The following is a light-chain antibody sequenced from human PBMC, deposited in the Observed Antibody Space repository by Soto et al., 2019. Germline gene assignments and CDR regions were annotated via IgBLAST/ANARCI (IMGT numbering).Light chain of an antibody. CDR1: QTIISW. V-gene: IGKV1-5*03. CDR2: KAS. CDR3: QHYNSYSEA. J-gene: IGKJ1*01. Sequence: DIQMTQSPSTLSGSVGDRVTITCRASQTIISWLAWYQQKPGKAPKLLIYKASTLKSGVPSRFSGSGSGTEFTLTISSLQPDDFATYYCQHYNSYSEAFGQGTKVELK.